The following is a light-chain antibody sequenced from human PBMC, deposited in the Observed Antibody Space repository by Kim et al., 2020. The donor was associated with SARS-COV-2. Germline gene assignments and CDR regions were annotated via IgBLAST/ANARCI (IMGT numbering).Light chain of an antibody. CDR3: QQYGNWPPLT. Sequence: SPGERATLSCWASQSVRNNLAWYQQKPRQSPRLLIYAASNRATGVPARFSGSGSGTQFTLTISSLQSEDFGIYYCQQYGNWPPLTFGGGTKVDIK. V-gene: IGKV3-15*01. J-gene: IGKJ4*01. CDR2: AAS. CDR1: QSVRNN.